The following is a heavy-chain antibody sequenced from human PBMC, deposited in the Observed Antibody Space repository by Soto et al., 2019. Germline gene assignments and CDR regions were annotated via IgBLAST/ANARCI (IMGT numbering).Heavy chain of an antibody. CDR1: GGSISSCGYY. CDR2: IYYSGST. D-gene: IGHD3-10*01. CDR3: AREMTGDGAEGLYYYYGMDV. Sequence: PSETLSLTCTVSGGSISSCGYYWSWIRQHPGKGLEWIGYIYYSGSTYYNPSLKSRVTISVDTSKNQFSLKLSSVTAADTAVYYCAREMTGDGAEGLYYYYGMDVWGQGTTVTVSS. V-gene: IGHV4-31*03. J-gene: IGHJ6*02.